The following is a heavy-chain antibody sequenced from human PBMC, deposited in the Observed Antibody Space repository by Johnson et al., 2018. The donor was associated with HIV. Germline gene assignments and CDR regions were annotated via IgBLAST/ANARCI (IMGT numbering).Heavy chain of an antibody. CDR2: ISYDGSNK. CDR3: SRDLDTSMVTCAFEI. V-gene: IGHV3-30-3*01. Sequence: QLVESGGGVVQPGRSLRLSCAASGFTFSSYAMHWVRQAPGKGLEWVAVISYDGSNKYYADSVKGRFTISRDNSKNTLYLQMNSLRAEDTAVYYCSRDLDTSMVTCAFEIWGQGTMVTVSS. D-gene: IGHD5-18*01. J-gene: IGHJ3*02. CDR1: GFTFSSYA.